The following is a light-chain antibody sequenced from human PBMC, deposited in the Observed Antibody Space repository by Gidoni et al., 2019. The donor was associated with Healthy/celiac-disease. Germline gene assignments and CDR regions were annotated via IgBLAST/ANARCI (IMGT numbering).Light chain of an antibody. CDR3: QQSYSTLT. CDR2: S. Sequence: SSLQSGVPSRFSGSGSGTDFTLTISSLQPEDFATYYCQQSYSTLTCGHXTRLEIK. J-gene: IGKJ5*01. V-gene: IGKV1-39*01.